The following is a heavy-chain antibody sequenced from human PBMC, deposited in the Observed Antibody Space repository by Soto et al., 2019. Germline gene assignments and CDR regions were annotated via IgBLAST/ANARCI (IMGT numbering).Heavy chain of an antibody. CDR1: GYIFTSYD. CDR2: MNPNSGNT. J-gene: IGHJ5*02. Sequence: ASVKVSCKASGYIFTSYDINWVRQATGQGLEWMGWMNPNSGNTGYAQKFQGRVTMTRNTSISTAYMELSSLRSEDTAVYYCFTKLEPRTVWLEPRGQGTPVTVPS. CDR3: FTKLEPRTVWLEP. D-gene: IGHD1-1*01. V-gene: IGHV1-8*01.